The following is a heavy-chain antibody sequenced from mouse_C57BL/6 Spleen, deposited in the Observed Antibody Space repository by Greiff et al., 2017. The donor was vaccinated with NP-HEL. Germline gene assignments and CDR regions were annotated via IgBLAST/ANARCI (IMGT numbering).Heavy chain of an antibody. CDR3: ARSVYYGSSYRYFDV. CDR1: GYAFSSSW. D-gene: IGHD1-1*01. CDR2: IYPGDGDT. J-gene: IGHJ1*03. V-gene: IGHV1-82*01. Sequence: QVQLQQSGPELVKPGASVKISCKASGYAFSSSWMNWVKQRPGKGLEWIGRIYPGDGDTNYNGKFKGKATLTADKSSSTAYMQLSSLTSEDSAVYFCARSVYYGSSYRYFDVWGTGTTVTVSS.